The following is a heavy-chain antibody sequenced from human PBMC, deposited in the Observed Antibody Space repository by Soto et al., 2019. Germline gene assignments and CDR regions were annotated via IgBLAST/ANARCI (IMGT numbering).Heavy chain of an antibody. Sequence: GGSLRLSCAASGFTFSSYEMNWVRQAPGKGLEWVSYISSSGSTIYYADSVKGRFTISRDNAKNSLYLQMNSLRAEDTAVYYCARVLRAPIRLRTFDYWGQGTLVTVSS. CDR1: GFTFSSYE. CDR3: ARVLRAPIRLRTFDY. CDR2: ISSSGSTI. J-gene: IGHJ4*02. D-gene: IGHD5-18*01. V-gene: IGHV3-48*03.